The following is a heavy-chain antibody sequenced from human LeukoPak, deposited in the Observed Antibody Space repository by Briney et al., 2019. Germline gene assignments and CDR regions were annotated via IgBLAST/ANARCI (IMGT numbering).Heavy chain of an antibody. D-gene: IGHD3-10*01. Sequence: PSETLSLTCAVSGGSLSSSSYYWGWIRQPPGKGLEWIGSMYYSGSPYYNPSRKSRVNISVDTSKNQFSLKLSSVTAAGTAVYYCARGGRTMVRGVIHNWFDPWGQGTLVTVSS. CDR1: GGSLSSSSYY. J-gene: IGHJ5*02. CDR2: MYYSGSP. CDR3: ARGGRTMVRGVIHNWFDP. V-gene: IGHV4-39*01.